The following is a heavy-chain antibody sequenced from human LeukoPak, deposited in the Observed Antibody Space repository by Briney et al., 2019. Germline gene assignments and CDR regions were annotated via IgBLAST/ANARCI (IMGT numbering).Heavy chain of an antibody. CDR1: EFTLSTYD. D-gene: IGHD2-15*01. CDR3: ARASAYCSGGTCSEFFDY. CDR2: ISYDGTKK. V-gene: IGHV3-30*03. J-gene: IGHJ4*02. Sequence: AGGSLRLSCAASEFTLSTYDMHWVRQAPGKGLEWVAVISYDGTKKYYLDSVKGRFTISRDNSKNTLYLQMNTLRAEDTAVYYCARASAYCSGGTCSEFFDYWGQGTLVTASS.